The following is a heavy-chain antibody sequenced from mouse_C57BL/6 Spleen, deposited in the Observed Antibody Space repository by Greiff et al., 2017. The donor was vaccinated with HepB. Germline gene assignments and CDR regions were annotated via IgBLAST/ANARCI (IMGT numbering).Heavy chain of an antibody. CDR2: IDPENGDT. CDR1: GFNIKDDY. CDR3: TTKDYGSSYVRNFDY. Sequence: EVQLVESGAELVRPGASVKLSCTASGFNIKDDYMHWVKQRPEQGLEWIGWIDPENGDTEYASKFQGKATITADTSSNTAYLQLSSLTSEDTAVYYCTTKDYGSSYVRNFDYWGQGTTLTVSS. J-gene: IGHJ2*01. D-gene: IGHD1-1*01. V-gene: IGHV14-4*01.